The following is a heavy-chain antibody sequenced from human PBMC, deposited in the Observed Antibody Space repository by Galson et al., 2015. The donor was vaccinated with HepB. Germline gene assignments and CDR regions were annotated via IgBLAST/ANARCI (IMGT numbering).Heavy chain of an antibody. CDR3: GKEGAWFGGDWFDP. V-gene: IGHV3-23*01. D-gene: IGHD3-16*01. Sequence: SLRLSCAGSGFIFRHPAMAWIRQAPGKGLEWVSGIKGRGSTRSYSDAVKGRFSISRENSKDTVFLQMDNLRADATAVYYCGKEGAWFGGDWFDPWGQGALVTLSP. J-gene: IGHJ5*02. CDR1: GFIFRHPA. CDR2: IKGRGSTR.